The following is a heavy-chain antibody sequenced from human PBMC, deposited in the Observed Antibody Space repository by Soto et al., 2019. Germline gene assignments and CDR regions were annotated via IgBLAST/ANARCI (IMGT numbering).Heavy chain of an antibody. CDR1: GGSISSDYYH. V-gene: IGHV4-30-4*08. CDR3: VTGINYFDA. D-gene: IGHD1-1*01. J-gene: IGHJ5*02. Sequence: SETLSLTCTVSGGSISSDYYHWTWIRQSPGKGLEWIGYIHHSGSILYNPSLKSRLTISVDTSKNQFSLKLSSVTAADTAVYYCVTGINYFDAWGRGTLVTVSS. CDR2: IHHSGSI.